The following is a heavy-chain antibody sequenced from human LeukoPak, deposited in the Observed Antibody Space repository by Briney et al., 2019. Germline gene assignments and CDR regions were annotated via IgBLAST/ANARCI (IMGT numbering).Heavy chain of an antibody. J-gene: IGHJ6*02. D-gene: IGHD3-10*01. CDR1: GFTFSSYW. CDR3: ARETGSGYGMDV. Sequence: GGSLRLSCAASGFTFSSYWMHWVRQAPGKGLVWVSRINSDGSSTSYADSVKGRFTISRDNAKNTLYLQMNSLRAEVTAVYYCARETGSGYGMDVWGQGTTVTVSS. CDR2: INSDGSST. V-gene: IGHV3-74*01.